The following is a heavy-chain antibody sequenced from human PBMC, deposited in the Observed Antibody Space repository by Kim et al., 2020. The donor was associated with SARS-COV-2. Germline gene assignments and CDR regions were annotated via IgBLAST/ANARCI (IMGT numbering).Heavy chain of an antibody. Sequence: GGSLRLSCAASGFIFSNYWMSWVRQAPGKGLEWVANIKQAGSEKNYVDSVKGRSTISRDNAKNSLYLQMNSLRAEDTAVYYCAREGREAAGFDYWGQGTL. CDR1: GFIFSNYW. V-gene: IGHV3-7*01. J-gene: IGHJ4*02. D-gene: IGHD6-13*01. CDR3: AREGREAAGFDY. CDR2: IKQAGSEK.